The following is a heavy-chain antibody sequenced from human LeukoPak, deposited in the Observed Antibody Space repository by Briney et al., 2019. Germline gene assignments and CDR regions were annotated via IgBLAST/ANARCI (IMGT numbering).Heavy chain of an antibody. CDR2: ISSSSSYI. V-gene: IGHV3-21*01. CDR3: AGDLEGIRIDY. Sequence: PGGSLRLSCAASGFTFSSYSMNWVRQAPGKGLEGVSSISSSSSYIYYTDSVKGRFTISRDNAKNSLYLQMNSLRAEDTAVYYCAGDLEGIRIDYWGQGTLVTVSS. D-gene: IGHD3-3*01. J-gene: IGHJ4*02. CDR1: GFTFSSYS.